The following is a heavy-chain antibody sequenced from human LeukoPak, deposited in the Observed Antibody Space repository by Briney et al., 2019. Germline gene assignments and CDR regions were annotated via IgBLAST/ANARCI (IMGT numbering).Heavy chain of an antibody. CDR3: ARVGQQDISYYYYGMDV. Sequence: GGSLRLTCAASGFTFSSYGMHWVRQAPGKGLEWVAVIWYDGSNKYYADPVKGRFTISRDNSKNTLYLQMNSLRAEDTAVYYCARVGQQDISYYYYGMDVWGQGTTVTVSS. V-gene: IGHV3-33*01. CDR2: IWYDGSNK. D-gene: IGHD6-13*01. J-gene: IGHJ6*02. CDR1: GFTFSSYG.